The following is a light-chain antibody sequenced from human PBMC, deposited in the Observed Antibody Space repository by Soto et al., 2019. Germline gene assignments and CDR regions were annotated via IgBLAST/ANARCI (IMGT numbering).Light chain of an antibody. J-gene: IGKJ1*01. V-gene: IGKV3-20*01. Sequence: PGESATLSCRASQSVGSYLAWYQQKPGQAPRLLIYDASSRATGIPDRFSGSGSGTDFTLTISRLEPEDFAVYYCQQYGGSPRTFGQGTKVDIK. CDR2: DAS. CDR1: QSVGSY. CDR3: QQYGGSPRT.